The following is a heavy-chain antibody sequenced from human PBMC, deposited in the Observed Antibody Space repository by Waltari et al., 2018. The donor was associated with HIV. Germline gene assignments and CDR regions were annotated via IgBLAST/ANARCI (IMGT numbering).Heavy chain of an antibody. CDR2: IYYSGST. Sequence: QLQLQESGPGLVKPSETQSLTCTVSGGSISSSSYYWGWIRQPPGKGLEWIGSIYYSGSTYYNPSLKSRVTISVDTSKNQFSLKRSSVTAADTAVYYCAGSYSSSWQGGYYYGMDVWGQGTTVTVSS. J-gene: IGHJ6*02. D-gene: IGHD6-13*01. CDR3: AGSYSSSWQGGYYYGMDV. CDR1: GGSISSSSYY. V-gene: IGHV4-39*01.